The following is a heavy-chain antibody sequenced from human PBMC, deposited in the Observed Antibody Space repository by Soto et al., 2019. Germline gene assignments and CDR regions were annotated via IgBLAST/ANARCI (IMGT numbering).Heavy chain of an antibody. Sequence: QVHLVESGGGVVQPGRSLRLSCEASGFTFSAFGMHWVRQAPGKGLEWVAIISYDGILKYYADSVKGRFTISRDTSKSALYLQINSLRPEDTAVYYCAKDFKISGGHYGSLNYYYGMDVWGQGTTVTVSS. CDR3: AKDFKISGGHYGSLNYYYGMDV. V-gene: IGHV3-30*18. J-gene: IGHJ6*02. CDR1: GFTFSAFG. CDR2: ISYDGILK. D-gene: IGHD3-10*01.